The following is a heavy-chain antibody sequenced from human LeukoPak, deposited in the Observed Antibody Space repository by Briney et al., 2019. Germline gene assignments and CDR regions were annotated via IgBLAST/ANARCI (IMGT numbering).Heavy chain of an antibody. CDR3: ARLFGYGYGYYFDY. D-gene: IGHD5-18*01. V-gene: IGHV5-51*01. Sequence: GESLKISCTCSGYSFTSYLIGWVRQMPGKVLEWMGINYRGCCDTRYSPSFQGQVTISAAKSISNAYLQWSSLKASDTAMYYCARLFGYGYGYYFDYWGQGTLVTVS. CDR2: NYRGCCDT. J-gene: IGHJ4*02. CDR1: GYSFTSYL.